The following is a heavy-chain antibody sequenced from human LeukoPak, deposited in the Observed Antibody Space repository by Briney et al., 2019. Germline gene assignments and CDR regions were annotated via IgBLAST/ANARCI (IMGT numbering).Heavy chain of an antibody. Sequence: GESLKISCKGSGYSFTSYWIGWVRQMPGKGLEWMGIIYPGDSDTRYSPSFQGQVTISADKSISTAHLQWSSLKASDTAMYYCARIGRWYGDYGDPFDYWAREPWSPSPQ. J-gene: IGHJ4*02. V-gene: IGHV5-51*01. D-gene: IGHD4-17*01. CDR3: ARIGRWYGDYGDPFDY. CDR2: IYPGDSDT. CDR1: GYSFTSYW.